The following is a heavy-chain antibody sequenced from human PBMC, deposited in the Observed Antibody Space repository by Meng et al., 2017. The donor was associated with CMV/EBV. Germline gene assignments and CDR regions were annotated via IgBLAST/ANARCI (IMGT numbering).Heavy chain of an antibody. J-gene: IGHJ4*02. CDR2: IYWDDDK. CDR1: GFSLSTSGVG. CDR3: ARIAAAGRFDY. Sequence: IHLKVSGPPRVHPPPSLTRTCTFSGFSLSTSGVGVGWIRQPPGKALEWLALIYWDDDKRYSPSLKSRLTITKDTSKNQVVLTMTNMDPVDTATYYCARIAAAGRFDYWGQGTLVTVSS. V-gene: IGHV2-5*02. D-gene: IGHD6-13*01.